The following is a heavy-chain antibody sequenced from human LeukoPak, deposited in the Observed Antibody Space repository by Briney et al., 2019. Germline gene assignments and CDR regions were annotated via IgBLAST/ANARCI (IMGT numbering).Heavy chain of an antibody. CDR3: ARHSSSWGGAFDI. D-gene: IGHD6-13*01. CDR1: GYTFTSYY. J-gene: IGHJ3*02. V-gene: IGHV1-46*01. Sequence: ASVKVSCKASGYTFTSYYMHWVRQAPGQGLEWMGIINPSGGSTSYAQKFQGRVTMTRDTSTSTAYMELRSLRSDDTAVYYCARHSSSWGGAFDIWGQGTMVTVSS. CDR2: INPSGGST.